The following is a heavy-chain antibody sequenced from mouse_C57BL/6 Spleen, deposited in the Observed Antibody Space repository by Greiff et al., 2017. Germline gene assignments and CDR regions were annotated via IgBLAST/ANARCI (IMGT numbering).Heavy chain of an antibody. Sequence: QVQLKQPGAELVKPGASVKLSCKASGYTFTSYWMHWVKQRPGRGLEWIGRIDPNSGGTKYNEKFKSKATLTVDKPSSTAYMQRSSLTSEDSAVYYCARAPFYYYGSSDWYFDVWGTGTTVTVSS. CDR3: ARAPFYYYGSSDWYFDV. CDR2: IDPNSGGT. J-gene: IGHJ1*03. V-gene: IGHV1-72*01. D-gene: IGHD1-1*01. CDR1: GYTFTSYW.